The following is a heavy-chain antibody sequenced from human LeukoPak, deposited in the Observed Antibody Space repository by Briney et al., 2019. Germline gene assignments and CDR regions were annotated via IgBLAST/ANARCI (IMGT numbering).Heavy chain of an antibody. CDR2: IIPIFGTA. V-gene: IGHV1-69*13. D-gene: IGHD3-10*01. CDR1: GGTFSSYA. CDR3: ARSLYGSGSYLGWFDP. J-gene: IGHJ5*02. Sequence: SVKVSCKASGGTFSSYAISWVRQAPGQGLEWMGGIIPIFGTANYAQKFQGRVTITADESTSTAYMELSSLRSEDTAVYYCARSLYGSGSYLGWFDPWGQGTLVTVSS.